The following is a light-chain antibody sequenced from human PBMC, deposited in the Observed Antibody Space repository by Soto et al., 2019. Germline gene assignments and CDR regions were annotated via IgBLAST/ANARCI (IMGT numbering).Light chain of an antibody. CDR1: QDISSW. Sequence: DLQMTQSPSSLSASVGDRVTITCRASQDISSWLAWFQQKPGKVPKLLIYAASSLQSGVPSRFSGSGSGTDFTLTISSLQPEDSATYYCQQANTVPYTFGQGTKLEIK. V-gene: IGKV1-12*01. J-gene: IGKJ2*01. CDR3: QQANTVPYT. CDR2: AAS.